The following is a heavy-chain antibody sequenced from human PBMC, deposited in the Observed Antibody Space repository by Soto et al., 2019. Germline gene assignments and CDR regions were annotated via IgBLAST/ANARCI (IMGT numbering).Heavy chain of an antibody. Sequence: ASVKVSCKASGYTFTTYAIHWVRQAPGQRLEWMGWINAGNGKTKYSQKFQDRVTITRDTSATTAYMELSSLTSEDTAVYYCARGSPPTVTTFGTFDYWGQGTLVTVSS. D-gene: IGHD4-17*01. CDR2: INAGNGKT. CDR1: GYTFTTYA. CDR3: ARGSPPTVTTFGTFDY. J-gene: IGHJ4*02. V-gene: IGHV1-3*01.